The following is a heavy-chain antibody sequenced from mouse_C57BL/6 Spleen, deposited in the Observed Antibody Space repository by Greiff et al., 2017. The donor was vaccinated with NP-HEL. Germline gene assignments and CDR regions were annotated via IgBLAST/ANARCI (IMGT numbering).Heavy chain of an antibody. J-gene: IGHJ4*01. V-gene: IGHV3-1*01. CDR1: GYSITSGYD. CDR2: ISYSGST. D-gene: IGHD2-4*01. CDR3: AREGDYDFAMDY. Sequence: DVHLVESGPGMVKPSQSLSLTCTVTGYSITSGYDWHWIRHFPGNKLEWMGYISYSGSTNYNPSLKSRISITHDTSKNHFFLKLNSVTTEDTATYYCAREGDYDFAMDYWGQGTSVTVSS.